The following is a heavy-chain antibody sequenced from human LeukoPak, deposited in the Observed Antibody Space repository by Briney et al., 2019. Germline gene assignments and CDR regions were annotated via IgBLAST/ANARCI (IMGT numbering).Heavy chain of an antibody. CDR3: ARVSDISVAAYFDY. Sequence: PGGSLRLSCAASGLTFSSYNMNWVRQAPGKGLEWVSSISSSSIYIYYADSVKGRFTISRDNAKNSLYLQMNSLRAEDTALYYCARVSDISVAAYFDYWGQGALVTVSS. V-gene: IGHV3-21*04. J-gene: IGHJ4*02. CDR1: GLTFSSYN. D-gene: IGHD6-19*01. CDR2: ISSSSIYI.